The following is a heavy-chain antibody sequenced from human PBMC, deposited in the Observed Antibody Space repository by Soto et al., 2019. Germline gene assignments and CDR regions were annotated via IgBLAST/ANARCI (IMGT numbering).Heavy chain of an antibody. CDR2: INPSNDNT. CDR1: GYTFYRYG. V-gene: IGHV1-18*01. Sequence: ASVKVSCKASGYTFYRYGITWVRQAPGQGLEWMGWINPSNDNTNYAQKFRGRVTMTTDASASTAHMELRSLKSDDTAVYYCARDTQQDSNGYYLEWFDPWGQGTLVTVSS. D-gene: IGHD3-22*01. CDR3: ARDTQQDSNGYYLEWFDP. J-gene: IGHJ5*02.